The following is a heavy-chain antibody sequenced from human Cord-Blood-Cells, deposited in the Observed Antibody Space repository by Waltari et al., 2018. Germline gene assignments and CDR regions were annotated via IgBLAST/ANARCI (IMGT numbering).Heavy chain of an antibody. V-gene: IGHV1-69*12. D-gene: IGHD6-6*01. J-gene: IGHJ3*02. Sequence: VQLVQSGAEVKKPGSSVKVSCKASGGTFSRYAIRWVRQSPGQGLVWMGGIIPIFCTANYAQKFQGRVTITADESTSTAYMELSSLRSEDTAVYYCARDKSSSSSAFDIWGQGTMVTVSS. CDR2: IIPIFCTA. CDR1: GGTFSRYA. CDR3: ARDKSSSSSAFDI.